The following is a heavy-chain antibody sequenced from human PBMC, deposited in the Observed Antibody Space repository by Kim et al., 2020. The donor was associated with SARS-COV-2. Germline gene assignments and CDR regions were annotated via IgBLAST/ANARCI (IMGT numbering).Heavy chain of an antibody. D-gene: IGHD3-10*01. V-gene: IGHV3-7*01. CDR1: GFTFSSYW. CDR2: IKQDGSEK. CDR3: ARDSVKTKWMRYASHYYGSGSYFDY. Sequence: GGSLRLSCAASGFTFSSYWMSWVRQAPGKGLEWVANIKQDGSEKYYVDSVKGRFTISRDNAKNSLYLQMNSLRAEDTAVYYCARDSVKTKWMRYASHYYGSGSYFDYWGQGTLVTVSS. J-gene: IGHJ4*02.